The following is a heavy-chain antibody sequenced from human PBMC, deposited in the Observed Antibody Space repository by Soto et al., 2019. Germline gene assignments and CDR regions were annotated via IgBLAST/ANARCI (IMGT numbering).Heavy chain of an antibody. CDR3: ARGPYDRLYYYGMDV. J-gene: IGHJ6*02. CDR2: ISAYNGNT. CDR1: GYTFTSYG. D-gene: IGHD3-16*01. V-gene: IGHV1-18*01. Sequence: QVQLVQSGAEVKKPGASVKVSCKASGYTFTSYGISWVRQAPGQGLEWMGWISAYNGNTNYAQKLQGRVTMTTDTSTSTSYRELMSLRSDDTAVYYCARGPYDRLYYYGMDVWGQGTTVTVSS.